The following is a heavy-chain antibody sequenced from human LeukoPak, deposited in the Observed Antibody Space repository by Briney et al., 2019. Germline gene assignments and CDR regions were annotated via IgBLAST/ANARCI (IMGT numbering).Heavy chain of an antibody. CDR2: VYYSGST. Sequence: SEALSLTCTVSGVSISSYCWSWIREPPGKGLEWIGYVYYSGSTNYNPSLKSRVTISIDTSKNQFSLKLNSVTAADTAVYYCARGDPPPHHYFDYWGQGNLVTVSS. J-gene: IGHJ4*02. CDR1: GVSISSYC. CDR3: ARGDPPPHHYFDY. V-gene: IGHV4-59*01.